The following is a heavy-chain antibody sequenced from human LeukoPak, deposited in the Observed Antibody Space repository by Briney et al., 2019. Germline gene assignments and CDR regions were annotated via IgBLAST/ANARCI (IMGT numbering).Heavy chain of an antibody. V-gene: IGHV4-4*08. D-gene: IGHD4-23*01. CDR1: GGSISTYY. CDR2: IYNSGST. Sequence: SETLSLTCTVSGGSISTYYWSWIRQPPGKGLEWIGYIYNSGSTNYNPSLKSRVTISVDTSKNQFSLKLSSVTAADTAVYYCARPSVVTAYYFDYWGQGTLVTVSS. CDR3: ARPSVVTAYYFDY. J-gene: IGHJ4*02.